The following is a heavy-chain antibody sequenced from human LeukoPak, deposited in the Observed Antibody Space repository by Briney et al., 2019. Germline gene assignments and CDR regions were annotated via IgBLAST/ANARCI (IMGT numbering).Heavy chain of an antibody. V-gene: IGHV3-30*02. CDR1: GFTFSSYG. Sequence: GGSLRLSCAASGFTFSSYGMHWVRQAPGKGLEWVAFIRYDGSNKYYADSVKGRFTISRDNSKNTLYLQMNSLRAEDTAVYYCARVRRGYSDPWGDAFDIWGQGTMVTVSS. CDR3: ARVRRGYSDPWGDAFDI. J-gene: IGHJ3*02. D-gene: IGHD5-12*01. CDR2: IRYDGSNK.